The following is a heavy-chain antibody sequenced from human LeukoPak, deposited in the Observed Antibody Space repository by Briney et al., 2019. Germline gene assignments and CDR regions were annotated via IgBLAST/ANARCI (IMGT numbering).Heavy chain of an antibody. Sequence: PGGSLRLSCAASGFTFSSYWTSWVRQAPGKGLEWVANIKQDGSEKYYVDSVKGRFTISRDNAKNSLYLQMNSLRAEDTAVYYCARDEYSSGYYYYYGMDVWGQGTTVTVSS. CDR3: ARDEYSSGYYYYYGMDV. D-gene: IGHD6-19*01. J-gene: IGHJ6*02. CDR1: GFTFSSYW. CDR2: IKQDGSEK. V-gene: IGHV3-7*03.